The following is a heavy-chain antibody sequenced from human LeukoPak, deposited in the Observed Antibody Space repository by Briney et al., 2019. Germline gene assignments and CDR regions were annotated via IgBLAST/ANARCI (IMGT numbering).Heavy chain of an antibody. CDR1: GFNFSTSA. Sequence: GGSLRLSCAASGFNFSTSAMSWVRQAPGKGLEWVAGISDRGGSTNYADSVKGRFTISRDNPKNTLYLQMNSLRSEDTAVYFCAKRGVVIRAVLVVGFHKEAYYFDSWGQGALVTVSS. V-gene: IGHV3-23*01. CDR3: AKRGVVIRAVLVVGFHKEAYYFDS. CDR2: ISDRGGST. J-gene: IGHJ4*02. D-gene: IGHD2-15*01.